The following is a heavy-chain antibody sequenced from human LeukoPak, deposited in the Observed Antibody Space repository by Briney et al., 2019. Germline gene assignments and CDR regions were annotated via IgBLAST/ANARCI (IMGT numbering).Heavy chain of an antibody. V-gene: IGHV4-59*12. CDR1: GGSISSYY. CDR3: ARAQKYYYDSSGALDYYYGMDV. Sequence: PSETLSLTCTVSGGSISSYYWSWIRQPPGKGLEWIGYIYYSGSTNYNPSLKSRVTISVDKSKNQFSLKLSSETAADTAVYYCARAQKYYYDSSGALDYYYGMDVWGQGTTVTVSS. J-gene: IGHJ6*02. CDR2: IYYSGST. D-gene: IGHD3-22*01.